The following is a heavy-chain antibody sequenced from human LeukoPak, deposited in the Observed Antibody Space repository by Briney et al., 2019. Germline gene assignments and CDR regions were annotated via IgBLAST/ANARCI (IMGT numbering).Heavy chain of an antibody. D-gene: IGHD3-16*01. CDR1: DDSISDYY. CDR3: TRGAGWLIDY. Sequence: PAETLSLTCTVSDDSISDYYRGWIRQPPGKGLEWIGYFHNSGTSTYNPSLKSRVTISADTSKNQFSLKLNSLTTADTAVYYCTRGAGWLIDYWGQGILVTVSS. V-gene: IGHV4-59*01. J-gene: IGHJ4*02. CDR2: FHNSGTS.